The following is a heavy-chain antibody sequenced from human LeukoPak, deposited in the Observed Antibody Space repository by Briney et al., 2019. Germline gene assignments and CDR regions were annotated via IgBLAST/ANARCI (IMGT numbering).Heavy chain of an antibody. CDR3: ARDRGSKGYDFWSGYYSHDAFDI. D-gene: IGHD3-3*01. CDR2: IYYSGST. J-gene: IGHJ3*02. Sequence: SSETLSLTCTVSGGSISSYYWSWIRQAPGKGLEWIGYIYYSGSTNYNPSLKSRVTISVDTSKNQFSLKLSSVTAADTAVYYCARDRGSKGYDFWSGYYSHDAFDIWGQGTMVTVSS. CDR1: GGSISSYY. V-gene: IGHV4-59*01.